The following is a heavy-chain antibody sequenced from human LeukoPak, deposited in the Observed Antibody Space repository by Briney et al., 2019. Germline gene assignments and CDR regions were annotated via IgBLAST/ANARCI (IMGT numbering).Heavy chain of an antibody. CDR3: AREGHYDILTGYSPVEYYFYYMDV. V-gene: IGHV3-30*04. Sequence: GRSLRLSCEASGFTFSRYGIHWVRQTPGKGLEWVAAISSDGVEKHYADSVKGRFTISRDNSKSTLYLQMNSLRAEDTALYYCAREGHYDILTGYSPVEYYFYYMDVWGKGTTVTVSS. CDR2: ISSDGVEK. J-gene: IGHJ6*03. D-gene: IGHD3-9*01. CDR1: GFTFSRYG.